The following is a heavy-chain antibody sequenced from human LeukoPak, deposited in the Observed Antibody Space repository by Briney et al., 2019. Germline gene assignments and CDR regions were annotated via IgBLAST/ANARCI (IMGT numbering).Heavy chain of an antibody. V-gene: IGHV1-69*05. Sequence: GSSVKVSCKASGGTFSSYAISWVRQAPGQGLEWKGRIIPIFGTANYAQKFQGRVTITTDESTSTAYMELSSLGSEDTAVYYCARDGKGSSSWFTYYYYMDVWGKGTTVTVSS. D-gene: IGHD6-13*01. CDR1: GGTFSSYA. CDR3: ARDGKGSSSWFTYYYYMDV. CDR2: IIPIFGTA. J-gene: IGHJ6*03.